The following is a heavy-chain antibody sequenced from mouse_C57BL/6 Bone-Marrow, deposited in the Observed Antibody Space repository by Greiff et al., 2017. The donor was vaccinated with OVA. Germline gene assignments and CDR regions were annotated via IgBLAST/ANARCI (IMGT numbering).Heavy chain of an antibody. V-gene: IGHV5-4*01. J-gene: IGHJ1*03. CDR2: ISDGGSYT. CDR1: GFTFSSYA. CDR3: AREGFTTPHWYFDV. D-gene: IGHD1-1*01. Sequence: EVQRVESGGGLVKPGGSLKLSCAASGFTFSSYAMSWVRQTPEKRLEWVATISDGGSYTYYPDNVKGRFTISRDNAKNNLYLQMSHLKSEDTAMYDCAREGFTTPHWYFDVWGTGTTVTVSS.